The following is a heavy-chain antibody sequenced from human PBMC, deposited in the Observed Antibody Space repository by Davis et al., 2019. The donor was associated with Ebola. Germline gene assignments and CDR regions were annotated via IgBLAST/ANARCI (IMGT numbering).Heavy chain of an antibody. CDR3: SVGGQDGGFDY. CDR1: GYTFTSYA. Sequence: ASVKVSCKASGYTFTSYAMNWVRQAPGQRLEWMGWINASNGNTKYSQKFQGRVTMTTDTSTSTAYMELRSLRSEDTAVYYCSVGGQDGGFDYWGQGTLVPVSS. V-gene: IGHV1-3*01. CDR2: INASNGNT. J-gene: IGHJ4*02. D-gene: IGHD1-26*01.